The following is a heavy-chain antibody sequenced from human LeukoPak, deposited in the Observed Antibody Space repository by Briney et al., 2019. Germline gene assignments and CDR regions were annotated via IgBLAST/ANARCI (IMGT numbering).Heavy chain of an antibody. CDR3: ARVVYSSLMDV. V-gene: IGHV3-13*01. J-gene: IGHJ6*02. Sequence: GGSLRLSCAASGFTFSSYDMHWVRQATGKGLEWVSAIGTAGDTYYPGSVKGRFTISRENAKNSLYLQMNNLRADDTAVYYCARVVYSSLMDVWGQGTTVTVSS. D-gene: IGHD6-13*01. CDR1: GFTFSSYD. CDR2: IGTAGDT.